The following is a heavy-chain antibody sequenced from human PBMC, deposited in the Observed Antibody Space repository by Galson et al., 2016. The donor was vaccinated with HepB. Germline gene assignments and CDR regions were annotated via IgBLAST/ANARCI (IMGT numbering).Heavy chain of an antibody. J-gene: IGHJ3*02. Sequence: CAISGDSVSSNSAAWNWIRLSPSRGLEWLGRTYYRSKWYKEYAESVKSRTTINAHTSENHFSLQLNSVTPEDTAVYYCAKVRLTSAYDFWSGPNAHACDIWGQGTMVTVSS. V-gene: IGHV6-1*01. D-gene: IGHD3-3*01. CDR2: TYYRSKWYK. CDR1: GDSVSSNSAA. CDR3: AKVRLTSAYDFWSGPNAHACDI.